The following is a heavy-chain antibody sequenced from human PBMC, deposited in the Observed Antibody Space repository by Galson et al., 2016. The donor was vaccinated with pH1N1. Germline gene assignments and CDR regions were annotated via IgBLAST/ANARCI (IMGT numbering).Heavy chain of an antibody. CDR2: IYSNDDR. J-gene: IGHJ5*02. V-gene: IGHV2-5*01. Sequence: PALVKPTQTLTLTCTFSGFSLTTSGVGVGWIRQSSGKALEWLALIYSNDDRRYSPSLKSRRTITKDTSKNQVVLTMANMNPVDTATNYCAHIPIKPGSGYFLNWFDPWGQGIQVTVSS. CDR3: AHIPIKPGSGYFLNWFDP. CDR1: GFSLTTSGVG. D-gene: IGHD3-22*01.